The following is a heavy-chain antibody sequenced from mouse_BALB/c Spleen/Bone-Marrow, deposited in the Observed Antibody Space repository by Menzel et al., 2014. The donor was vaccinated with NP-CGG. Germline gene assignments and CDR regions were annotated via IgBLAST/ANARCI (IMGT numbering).Heavy chain of an antibody. D-gene: IGHD1-1*01. CDR1: GFSLSTYGIG. CDR3: ARASYYAFTY. CDR2: IWWNDNK. J-gene: IGHJ3*01. Sequence: QVTLKVCGPGILQPSQTLSLTCSFSGFSLSTYGIGVGCIRQPSGKGLEWLAHIWWNDNKYYNTALKSRLTIPKDTSNNQVFLKIASVDTADTATYSCARASYYAFTYWFQGTLVTVSA. V-gene: IGHV8-11*01.